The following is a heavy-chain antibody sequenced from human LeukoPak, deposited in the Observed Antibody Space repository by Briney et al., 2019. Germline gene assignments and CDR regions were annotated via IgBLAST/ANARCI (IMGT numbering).Heavy chain of an antibody. V-gene: IGHV3-48*03. Sequence: SGGSLRLSCAASEFSVGSNYMTWVRQAPGKGLEWLSHISTSGSTKYYANSVKGRFTISRDNAENSVYLQMSSLTAEDTGLYYCARDATTAVGWVYMDVWGKGTTVTISS. J-gene: IGHJ6*03. CDR3: ARDATTAVGWVYMDV. CDR2: ISTSGSTK. D-gene: IGHD6-13*01. CDR1: EFSVGSNY.